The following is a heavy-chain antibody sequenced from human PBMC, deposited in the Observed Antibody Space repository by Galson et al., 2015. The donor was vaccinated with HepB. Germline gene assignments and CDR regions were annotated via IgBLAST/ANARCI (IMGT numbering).Heavy chain of an antibody. V-gene: IGHV1-3*01. D-gene: IGHD1-1*01. CDR2: INAGNGNT. CDR3: ASSLGYNYSPLFY. CDR1: GYTFTSYA. J-gene: IGHJ4*02. Sequence: SVKVSCKASGYTFTSYAMHWVRQAPGQRLEWMGWINAGNGNTKYSQKFQGRVTITRDTSASTAYMELSSLRSEDTAVYYCASSLGYNYSPLFYCRQGTLVSVSS.